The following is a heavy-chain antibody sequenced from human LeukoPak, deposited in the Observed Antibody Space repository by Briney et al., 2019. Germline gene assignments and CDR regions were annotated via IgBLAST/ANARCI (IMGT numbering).Heavy chain of an antibody. D-gene: IGHD2-2*01. J-gene: IGHJ4*02. CDR3: EREDLGDAPPYFDY. V-gene: IGHV3-30*04. Sequence: GRSLRLSCAASGFTFSSYAMHWVRQAPGKGLEWVAVISYDGSNKYYADSVKGRFTISRDISKNTLYLQMNSLRAEDTAVYYCEREDLGDAPPYFDYRGQGTLVTVSS. CDR2: ISYDGSNK. CDR1: GFTFSSYA.